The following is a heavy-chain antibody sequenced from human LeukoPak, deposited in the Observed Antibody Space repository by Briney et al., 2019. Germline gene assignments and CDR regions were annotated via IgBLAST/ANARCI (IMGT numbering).Heavy chain of an antibody. CDR3: ARGVCSSTSCYSFDP. J-gene: IGHJ5*02. CDR2: INHSGST. V-gene: IGHV4-34*01. D-gene: IGHD2-2*01. Sequence: SETLSLNCAVYGGSFSGYYWSWIRQPPGKGLEWIGEINHSGSTNYNPSLKSRVTISVDTSKNQFSLKLSSVTTVDTAVYYCARGVCSSTSCYSFDPWGQGTLVTVSS. CDR1: GGSFSGYY.